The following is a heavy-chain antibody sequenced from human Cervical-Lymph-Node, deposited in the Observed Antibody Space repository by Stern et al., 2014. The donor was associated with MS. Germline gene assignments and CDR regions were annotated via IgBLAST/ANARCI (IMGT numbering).Heavy chain of an antibody. V-gene: IGHV3-74*02. CDR1: GFNFSSYW. J-gene: IGHJ4*02. CDR3: ARGVGDY. CDR2: INRDGSDT. D-gene: IGHD3-16*01. Sequence: EVQLVESGGGLVQPGGSLRLSCAASGFNFSSYWMHWVRQFPEKGLFWVSQINRDGSDTSYAASVKGRFSISRDNIRNMLYLRMTSLRAEDTAVYYCARGVGDYWGQGARVTVSS.